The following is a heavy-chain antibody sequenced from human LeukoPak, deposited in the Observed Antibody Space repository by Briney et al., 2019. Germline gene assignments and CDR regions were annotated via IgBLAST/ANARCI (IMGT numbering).Heavy chain of an antibody. D-gene: IGHD5-18*01. CDR3: ARTRLWPTGTFDY. CDR2: MSSSGIS. CDR1: NGSISSDTYF. Sequence: SETLSLTCTVSNGSISSDTYFWSWIRQPAGKGLEWIGRMSSSGISTYSPSLKSRVTISIDTSKNQFSLKLSSVTAADTAVYYCARTRLWPTGTFDYWGQGTLVTVSS. J-gene: IGHJ4*02. V-gene: IGHV4-61*02.